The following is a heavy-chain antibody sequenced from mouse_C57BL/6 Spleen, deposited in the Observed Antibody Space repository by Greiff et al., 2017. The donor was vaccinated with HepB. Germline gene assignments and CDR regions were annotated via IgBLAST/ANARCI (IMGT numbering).Heavy chain of an antibody. CDR2: IHPNSGST. CDR3: ARGIRGAMDY. CDR1: GYTFTSYW. J-gene: IGHJ4*01. V-gene: IGHV1-64*01. D-gene: IGHD2-12*01. Sequence: QVHVKQPGAELVKPGASVKLSCKASGYTFTSYWMHWVKQRPGQGLEWIGMIHPNSGSTNYNEKFKSKATLTVDKSSSTAYMQLSSLTSEDSAVYYCARGIRGAMDYWGQGTSVTVSS.